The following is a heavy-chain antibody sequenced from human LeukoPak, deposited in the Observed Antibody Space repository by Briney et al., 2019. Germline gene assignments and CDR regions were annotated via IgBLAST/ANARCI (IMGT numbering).Heavy chain of an antibody. D-gene: IGHD6-13*01. Sequence: SQTLSLTCTVSGGSISSGGYYWSWIRQHPGKGLEWIGYIYYSGSTYYNPSLKSRVTISVDTSKNQFSLKLSSVTAADTAVYYCARVIAAAGGDNWFDPWGQGTLVTVSS. CDR3: ARVIAAAGGDNWFDP. CDR2: IYYSGST. J-gene: IGHJ5*02. CDR1: GGSISSGGYY. V-gene: IGHV4-31*03.